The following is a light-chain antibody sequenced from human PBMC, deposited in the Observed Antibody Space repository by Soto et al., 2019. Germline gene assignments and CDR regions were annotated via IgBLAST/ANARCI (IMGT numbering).Light chain of an antibody. V-gene: IGKV3-15*01. CDR2: GAS. Sequence: EIVMTQPPDTVCVSPGERATLSCRASQSVSSNLAWYQQKPGQAPRLLIYGASARATGVSVRFSGSGSGTEFTLTISSPQSEDFAVYYCQQYNNWPRTFGQGTKVDIK. CDR1: QSVSSN. J-gene: IGKJ1*01. CDR3: QQYNNWPRT.